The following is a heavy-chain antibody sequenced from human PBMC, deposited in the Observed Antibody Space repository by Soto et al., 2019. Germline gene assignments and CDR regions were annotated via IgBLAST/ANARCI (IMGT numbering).Heavy chain of an antibody. CDR1: GFTFSSYA. D-gene: IGHD3-3*01. CDR3: AGSSLYDLWRGYYDPTDY. J-gene: IGHJ4*02. CDR2: ISGSGGST. V-gene: IGHV3-23*01. Sequence: EVQLLESGGGLVQPGGSLRLSCAASGFTFSSYAMSWVPQAPGKGLECVSSISGSGGSTYYAASVNVRFTISRDISQNPLDLQMNISRAEDTAVYYCAGSSLYDLWRGYYDPTDYWGQGSLVIVPS.